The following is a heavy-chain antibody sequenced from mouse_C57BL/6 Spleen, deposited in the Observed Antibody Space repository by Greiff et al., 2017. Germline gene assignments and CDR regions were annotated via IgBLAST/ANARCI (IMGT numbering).Heavy chain of an antibody. V-gene: IGHV3-6*01. J-gene: IGHJ3*01. Sequence: EVKLQESGPGLVKPSQSLSLTCSVTGYSITSGYYWNWIRQFPGNKLEWMGYISYDGSNNYNPSLKNRISITRDTSKNQFFLKLNSVTTEDTATYYCAREDYCNYVGETWFAYWGQGTLVTVSA. D-gene: IGHD2-1*01. CDR2: ISYDGSN. CDR1: GYSITSGYY. CDR3: AREDYCNYVGETWFAY.